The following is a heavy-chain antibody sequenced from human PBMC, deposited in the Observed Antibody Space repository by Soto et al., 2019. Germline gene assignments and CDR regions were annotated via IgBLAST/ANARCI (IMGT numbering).Heavy chain of an antibody. Sequence: QAGGSLRLSCAASGLTFDDYAMHWVRQAPGKGLEWVSGISWNSGSIGYGDSVKGRFTISRDNAKNSLYLQMNSLSAEDTGFYYCAKDTYYDSSGTQGSFDYWGQGTLVTVSS. CDR3: AKDTYYDSSGTQGSFDY. J-gene: IGHJ4*02. CDR1: GLTFDDYA. CDR2: ISWNSGSI. V-gene: IGHV3-9*01. D-gene: IGHD3-22*01.